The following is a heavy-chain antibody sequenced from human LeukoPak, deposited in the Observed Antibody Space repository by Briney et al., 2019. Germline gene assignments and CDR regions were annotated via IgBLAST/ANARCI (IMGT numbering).Heavy chain of an antibody. V-gene: IGHV1-2*06. CDR2: INPYSGAT. CDR3: ARAHIGNDLFIDY. CDR1: GYTFTGYY. J-gene: IGHJ4*02. Sequence: ASVKVSFKASGYTFTGYYMHWVRQAPGQGLEWMGRINPYSGATNYAQKFQGRVTMTRDTSISTAYMDLSSLKSDDTAVYYCARAHIGNDLFIDYWGQGTLVTVSS. D-gene: IGHD2-21*01.